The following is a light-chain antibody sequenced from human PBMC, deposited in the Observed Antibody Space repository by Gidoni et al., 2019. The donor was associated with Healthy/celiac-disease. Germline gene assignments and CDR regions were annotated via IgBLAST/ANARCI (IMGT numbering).Light chain of an antibody. J-gene: IGKJ1*01. Sequence: EIVMTQSPATLSVSPGERPTLSCRASQSVSSNVAWYQQKPGQAPRPPIYGASTRATGIPEFTLTISSLQSEDFAVYYCQQYNNWPRTFGQGTKVEIK. CDR1: QSVSSN. CDR2: GAS. CDR3: QQYNNWPRT. V-gene: IGKV3-15*01.